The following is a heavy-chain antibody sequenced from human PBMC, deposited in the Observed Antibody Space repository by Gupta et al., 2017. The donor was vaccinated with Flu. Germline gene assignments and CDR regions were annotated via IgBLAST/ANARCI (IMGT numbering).Heavy chain of an antibody. Sequence: KFQGRVTMTRDTSISTAYMELSRLRSDDTAVYYCAREFGGWGFDYWGQGTLVTVSS. CDR3: AREFGGWGFDY. V-gene: IGHV1-2*02. J-gene: IGHJ4*02. D-gene: IGHD6-19*01.